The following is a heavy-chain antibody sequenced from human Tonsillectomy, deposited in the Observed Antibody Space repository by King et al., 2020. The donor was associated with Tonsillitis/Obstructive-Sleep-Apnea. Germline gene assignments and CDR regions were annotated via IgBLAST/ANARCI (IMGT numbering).Heavy chain of an antibody. CDR1: GGTFSSYA. CDR3: ARGHKGYCSSTSCSLFDY. Sequence: VQLVESGAEVKKPGSSVKVSCKASGGTFSSYAISWVRQAPGQGLEWMGGIIPIFGTANYAQKFQGRVTITADESTSTAYMELSSLRSEDTAVYYCARGHKGYCSSTSCSLFDYWGQGTLVTVSS. V-gene: IGHV1-69*01. J-gene: IGHJ4*02. D-gene: IGHD2-2*01. CDR2: IIPIFGTA.